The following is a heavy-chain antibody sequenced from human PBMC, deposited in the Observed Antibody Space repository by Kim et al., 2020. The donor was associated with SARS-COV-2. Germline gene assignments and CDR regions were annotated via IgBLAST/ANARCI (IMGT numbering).Heavy chain of an antibody. D-gene: IGHD6-13*01. J-gene: IGHJ4*02. V-gene: IGHV4-39*01. CDR3: SRTNIAAAGDY. CDR1: GGSISNNTYY. CDR2: IYYTGST. Sequence: SETLSLTCSVSGGSISNNTYYWGWIRQPPGKGLEWIGSIYYTGSTYCNPSLKSRVTISVDTSKNQFSLNLTSVTAADTAVYYCSRTNIAAAGDYWGQGSLVIVSS.